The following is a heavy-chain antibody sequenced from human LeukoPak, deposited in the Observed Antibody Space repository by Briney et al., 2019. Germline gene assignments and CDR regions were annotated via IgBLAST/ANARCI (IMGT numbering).Heavy chain of an antibody. V-gene: IGHV4-59*01. CDR2: IYYSGST. CDR1: GGPISSYY. J-gene: IGHJ6*02. Sequence: SETLSLTCTVSGGPISSYYWSWIRQPPGKGLEWIGYIYYSGSTNYNPSLKSRVTISVDTSKNQFSLKLSSVTAADTAVYYCARTYSSGWYYYYYGMDVWGQGTTVTVSS. CDR3: ARTYSSGWYYYYYGMDV. D-gene: IGHD6-19*01.